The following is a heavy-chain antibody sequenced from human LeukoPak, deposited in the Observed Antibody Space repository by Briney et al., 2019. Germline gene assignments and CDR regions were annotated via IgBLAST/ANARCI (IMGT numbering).Heavy chain of an antibody. D-gene: IGHD1-1*01. Sequence: GGSLRLSCAASGFTSSSYWMRWFRQAPGKGLEWVANMKQDGSESHYVDSVKGRFTIFRDNAKNSLYLQMNSLRAEDTAVYYCARDLMRIGRGPEYWGQGTLVTVSS. J-gene: IGHJ4*02. CDR3: ARDLMRIGRGPEY. CDR2: MKQDGSES. V-gene: IGHV3-7*01. CDR1: GFTSSSYW.